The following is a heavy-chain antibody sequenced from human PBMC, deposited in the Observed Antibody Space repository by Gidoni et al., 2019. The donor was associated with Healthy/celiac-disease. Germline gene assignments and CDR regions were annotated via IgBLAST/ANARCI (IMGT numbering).Heavy chain of an antibody. CDR2: INSDGSST. V-gene: IGHV3-74*01. CDR3: AREGVTTPGDAFDI. Sequence: EVQLVESGGGLVQPGGSLRLSCAASGFTFSSYWMHWVRQAPGKGLVWVSRINSDGSSTSYADSVKGRFTISRDNAKNTLYLQMNSLRAEDTAVYYCAREGVTTPGDAFDIWGQGTMVTVSS. CDR1: GFTFSSYW. J-gene: IGHJ3*02. D-gene: IGHD4-17*01.